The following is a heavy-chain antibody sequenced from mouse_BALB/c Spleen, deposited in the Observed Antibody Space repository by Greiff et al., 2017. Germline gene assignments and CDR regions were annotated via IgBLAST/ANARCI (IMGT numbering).Heavy chain of an antibody. D-gene: IGHD2-1*01. Sequence: QVQLQQSGAELVKPGASVKMSCKASGYTFTSYWMHWVKQRPGQGLEWIGVIDPSDSYTSYNQKFKGKATLTVDTSSSTAYMQLSSLTSEDSAVYYCTRDGNPDVWGAGTTVTVSS. J-gene: IGHJ1*01. V-gene: IGHV1S127*01. CDR1: GYTFTSYW. CDR2: IDPSDSYT. CDR3: TRDGNPDV.